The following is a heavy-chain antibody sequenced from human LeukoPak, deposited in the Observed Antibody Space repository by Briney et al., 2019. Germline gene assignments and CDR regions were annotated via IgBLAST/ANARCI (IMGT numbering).Heavy chain of an antibody. V-gene: IGHV3-30*04. J-gene: IGHJ2*01. CDR2: IAYDGRNK. Sequence: GGSLRLSCAASGFTFSNYAMHWVRQAPGKGLEWVAVIAYDGRNKYYADSVKGRFTISRDNSKNTLYLQMNSLRGEDTAVYYCAKDASTTLTTGWYFDVWGRGTLVTVSS. D-gene: IGHD4-11*01. CDR1: GFTFSNYA. CDR3: AKDASTTLTTGWYFDV.